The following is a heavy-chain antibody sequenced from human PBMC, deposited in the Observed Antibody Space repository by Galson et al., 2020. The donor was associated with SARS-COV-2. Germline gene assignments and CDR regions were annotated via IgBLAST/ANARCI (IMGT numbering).Heavy chain of an antibody. Sequence: GGSLRLSCAASGFTFSSSSMKWVRQAPGKGLEWVSLISLSGRKTYYADSVKGRFTISRDNAKNSLYLQMNSLRVEDTAVYYCARDPLESRYESDDTIESWGQGTLVTVSS. CDR1: GFTFSSSS. CDR2: ISLSGRKT. CDR3: ARDPLESRYESDDTIES. D-gene: IGHD2-2*01. J-gene: IGHJ4*02. V-gene: IGHV3-21*01.